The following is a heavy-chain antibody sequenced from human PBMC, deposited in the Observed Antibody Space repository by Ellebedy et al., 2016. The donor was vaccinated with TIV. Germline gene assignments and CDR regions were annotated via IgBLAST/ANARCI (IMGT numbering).Heavy chain of an antibody. Sequence: PGGSLRLSCAASGFTFSSYWMTWVRQAPGKGLEWVANINYDGSDTYYVDSMKGRFTISRDNAKNSLYLQMNSLRAEDTAVYYCVRDRYDSDLDYWGQGTLVTVSS. V-gene: IGHV3-7*03. CDR1: GFTFSSYW. J-gene: IGHJ4*02. CDR2: INYDGSDT. D-gene: IGHD3-22*01. CDR3: VRDRYDSDLDY.